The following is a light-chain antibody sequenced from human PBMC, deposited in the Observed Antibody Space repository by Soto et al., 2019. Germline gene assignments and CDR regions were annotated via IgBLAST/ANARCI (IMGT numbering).Light chain of an antibody. J-gene: IGKJ1*01. CDR3: QKSNSAPPT. CDR1: QGISNY. V-gene: IGKV1-27*01. CDR2: GAS. Sequence: DIQVTQSPSSLSASVGDRVTITCRASQGISNYLAWYQQKPGKVPKLLIFGASTLQSGVPSRFSGSGSGTDFTLTITSLQPEDVATYYCQKSNSAPPTFGQGTKVEI.